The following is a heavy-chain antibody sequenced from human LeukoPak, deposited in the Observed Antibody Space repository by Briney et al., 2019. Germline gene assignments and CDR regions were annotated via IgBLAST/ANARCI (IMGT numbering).Heavy chain of an antibody. D-gene: IGHD1-26*01. CDR1: GGSFSGYY. CDR2: INHSGST. V-gene: IGHV4-34*01. J-gene: IGHJ4*02. CDR3: ATSSGSYYY. Sequence: TSETLSLTCAVYGGSFSGYYWSWIRQPPGKGLEWIGEINHSGSTNYNPSLKSRVTISVDTSKNQFSLKLSSVTAADTAVYYCATSSGSYYYWGQGTLVTVSS.